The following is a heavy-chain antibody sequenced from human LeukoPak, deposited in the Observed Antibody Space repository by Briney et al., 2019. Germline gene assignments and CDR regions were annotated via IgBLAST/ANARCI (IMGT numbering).Heavy chain of an antibody. CDR2: ISSSGST. Sequence: ETLSLTCTVSGGSISSYYWSWIRQPPGKGLEWVSVISSSGSTYYADSVKGRFTISRDNSKNTLYLQMNSLRAEDTAVYYCARGGDSSGSIRSAFDIWGQGTMVTVSS. J-gene: IGHJ3*02. V-gene: IGHV3-53*01. CDR3: ARGGDSSGSIRSAFDI. CDR1: GGSISSYY. D-gene: IGHD3-22*01.